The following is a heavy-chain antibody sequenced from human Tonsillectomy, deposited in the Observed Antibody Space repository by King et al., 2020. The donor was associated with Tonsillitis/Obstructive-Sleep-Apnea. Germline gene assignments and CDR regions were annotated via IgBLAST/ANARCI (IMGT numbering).Heavy chain of an antibody. Sequence: VQLVESGGGLVQPGRSLRLSCAASGFTFDDYDMHWVRQAPGKGLEWVSGITWNSGSVGYADSVKGRFTISRDNTKNSLYLQMNSLRAEDTALYYCAKGGDCSSASCCQEKYYYYVDVWGKGTTVTVSS. CDR1: GFTFDDYD. J-gene: IGHJ6*03. V-gene: IGHV3-9*01. D-gene: IGHD2-2*01. CDR3: AKGGDCSSASCCQEKYYYYVDV. CDR2: ITWNSGSV.